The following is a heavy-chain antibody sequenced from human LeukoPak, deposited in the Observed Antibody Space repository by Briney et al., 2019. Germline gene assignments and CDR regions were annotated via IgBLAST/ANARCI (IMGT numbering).Heavy chain of an antibody. D-gene: IGHD1-1*01. CDR3: ARRRLDGYFDY. Sequence: SETLSLTCTVSGGSISSYYWSWIRQPPGKGLEWIGYIYYSGSTNYNPSLKSRVTISVDTSKNQFSLKLSSVTAADTAVYYCARRRLDGYFDYWGQGTLVTVSS. J-gene: IGHJ4*02. CDR1: GGSISSYY. CDR2: IYYSGST. V-gene: IGHV4-59*08.